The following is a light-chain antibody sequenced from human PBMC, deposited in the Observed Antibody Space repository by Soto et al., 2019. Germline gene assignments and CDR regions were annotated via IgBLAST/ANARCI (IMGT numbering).Light chain of an antibody. Sequence: QPVLTQSPSASASLGASVKLTCTLSSGHSSYAIAWHQQQPEKGLRYLMKLNSDGSHSKGDGIPDRFSGSSSGAERYLTISSLQSEDEADYYCQTWGTGLLVFGGGTKLTVL. CDR3: QTWGTGLLV. V-gene: IGLV4-69*01. CDR1: SGHSSYA. CDR2: LNSDGSH. J-gene: IGLJ3*02.